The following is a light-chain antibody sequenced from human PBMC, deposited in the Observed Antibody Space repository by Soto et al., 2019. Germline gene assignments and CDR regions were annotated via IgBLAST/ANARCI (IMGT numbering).Light chain of an antibody. V-gene: IGLV2-14*03. CDR2: DVS. Sequence: QSVLTQPASVSGSPGRSSNISCTGTSSDVCGYNYVSWYQHHPGKAPKLIIYDVSNRPSGVSNPFSGSKSGNTASLTISGLQPEDEADYYCSSYTTSNTRQIVFGTGTRSPS. CDR3: SSYTTSNTRQIV. CDR1: SSDVCGYNY. J-gene: IGLJ1*01.